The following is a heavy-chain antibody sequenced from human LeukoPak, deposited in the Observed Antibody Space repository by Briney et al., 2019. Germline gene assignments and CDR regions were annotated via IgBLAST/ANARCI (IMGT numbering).Heavy chain of an antibody. D-gene: IGHD2-15*01. CDR3: ARTPWGYCSGGSCLGAFDI. CDR2: ISSSSSYI. J-gene: IGHJ3*02. V-gene: IGHV3-21*01. CDR1: GFTFSSYS. Sequence: GGSLRLSCAASGFTFSSYSMNWVRQAPGKGLEWVSSISSSSSYIYYADSVKGRFTISRDNAKNSLYLQMNSLRAEDTAVYYCARTPWGYCSGGSCLGAFDIWGQGTMVTVSS.